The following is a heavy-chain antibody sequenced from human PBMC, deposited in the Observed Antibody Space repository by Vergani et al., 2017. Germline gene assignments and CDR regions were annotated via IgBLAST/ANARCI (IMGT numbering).Heavy chain of an antibody. CDR3: AKETQDDTVEAPAAIQGTFDN. Sequence: QVQLVESGGGVVQPGRSLRLSCAASGLTFSNYAMHWVRQAPGKGLEWVAVIWSDGSKKYYGDSVRGRFTISRDNSKTTLYLQMNSLRAEDTAVYYCAKETQDDTVEAPAAIQGTFDNWGQGTLVTVSS. V-gene: IGHV3-33*06. CDR2: IWSDGSKK. D-gene: IGHD2-2*02. J-gene: IGHJ4*02. CDR1: GLTFSNYA.